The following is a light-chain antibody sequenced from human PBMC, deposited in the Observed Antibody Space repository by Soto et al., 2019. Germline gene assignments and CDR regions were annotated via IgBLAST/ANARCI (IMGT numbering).Light chain of an antibody. J-gene: IGKJ4*01. V-gene: IGKV4-1*01. CDR1: QSVLYNSNNKSY. CDR3: QQFYSSPLT. Sequence: DIVMTQSPESLPVSLGERATINCKSSQSVLYNSNNKSYIAWYQQRPGQPPKLLIYWASTRESGVPDRFSGSGSGTDFTLIINSLQAEDVAVYYCQQFYSSPLTFGGGTAVEIK. CDR2: WAS.